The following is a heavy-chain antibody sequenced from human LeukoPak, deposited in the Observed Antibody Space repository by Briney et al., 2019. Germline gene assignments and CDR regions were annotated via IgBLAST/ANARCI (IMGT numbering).Heavy chain of an antibody. CDR3: ARDSGGYYSGFDY. CDR2: ISSSGSTI. CDR1: GFTFSSYE. V-gene: IGHV3-48*03. D-gene: IGHD3-22*01. J-gene: IGHJ4*02. Sequence: GGSLRLSCAASGFTFSSYEMNWVRQAPGKGLEWVSYISSSGSTIYYADSVKGRFTISRDNAKNSLYLQMNSLRAEDTAVYYCARDSGGYYSGFDYWGQGTLVTVSS.